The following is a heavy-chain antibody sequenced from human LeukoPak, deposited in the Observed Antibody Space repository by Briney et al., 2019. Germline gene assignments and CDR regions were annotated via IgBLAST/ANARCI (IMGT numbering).Heavy chain of an antibody. Sequence: GGSLRLSCAASGFTFSSYSMNWVRQAPGKGLEWVSYISSSSSTIYYADSVKGRFTISRDNAKNSLYLQMNSLRAEDTAVYYCARVADDDDGDYVPRYWYFDLWGRGTLVTVSS. D-gene: IGHD4-17*01. CDR1: GFTFSSYS. CDR2: ISSSSSTI. J-gene: IGHJ2*01. V-gene: IGHV3-48*04. CDR3: ARVADDDDGDYVPRYWYFDL.